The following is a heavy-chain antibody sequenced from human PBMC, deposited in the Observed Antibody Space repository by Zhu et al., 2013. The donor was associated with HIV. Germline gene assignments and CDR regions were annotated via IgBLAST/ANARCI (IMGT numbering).Heavy chain of an antibody. CDR2: IIPIFGTA. D-gene: IGHD3-10*02. CDR1: GGTFSSYA. CDR3: ASHIFREFLQNYYYYYGMDV. J-gene: IGHJ6*02. Sequence: VQLVQSGAEVKKPGSSVKVSCKASGGTFSSYAISWVRQAPGQGLEWMGGIIPIFGTANYAQKFQGRVTITADKSTSTAYMELSSLRSEDTAVYYCASHIFREFLQNYYYYYGMDVWGQGTTVTVSS. V-gene: IGHV1-69*06.